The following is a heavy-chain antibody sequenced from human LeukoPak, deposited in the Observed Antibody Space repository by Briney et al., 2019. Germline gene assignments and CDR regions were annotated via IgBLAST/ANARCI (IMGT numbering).Heavy chain of an antibody. D-gene: IGHD3-22*01. J-gene: IGHJ6*03. Sequence: PGGSLRLSCAASGFTFSSYAMSWVRQAPGKGLEWVSAISGSGGSTYYADSVKGRFTISRDNSKNTLYLQMNSLRAEDTAVYYCATSGAETLITMIVVPSLYYYYYMDVWGKGTTVTVSS. V-gene: IGHV3-23*01. CDR3: ATSGAETLITMIVVPSLYYYYYMDV. CDR1: GFTFSSYA. CDR2: ISGSGGST.